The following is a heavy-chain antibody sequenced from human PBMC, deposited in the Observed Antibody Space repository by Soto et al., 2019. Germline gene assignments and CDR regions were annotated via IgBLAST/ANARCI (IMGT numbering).Heavy chain of an antibody. CDR2: IYYSGST. J-gene: IGHJ4*02. CDR1: GGSISSSSYY. Sequence: QLQLQESGPELVKPSETLSLTCTVSGGSISSSSYYWGWIRQPPGKGLEWIGSIYYSGSTYYNPSLKSRVTISVDTSKNQFSQKLSSVTAADTAVYYCARRRAGLIVVVITGFDYWGQGTLVTVSS. D-gene: IGHD3-22*01. V-gene: IGHV4-39*01. CDR3: ARRRAGLIVVVITGFDY.